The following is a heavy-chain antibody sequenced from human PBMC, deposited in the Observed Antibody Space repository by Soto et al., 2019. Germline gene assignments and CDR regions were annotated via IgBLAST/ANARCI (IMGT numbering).Heavy chain of an antibody. CDR1: GGSFSGYY. Sequence: QVQLQQWGAGLLKPSETLSLTCAVYGGSFSGYYWSWIRQPPGKGLEWIGEINHSGSTNYNPSLKSRVTISVDTSKNQFSLKLSTVTAADTAVYYCARGGLRLLEWLPIQVPRDAFDIWGQGTMVTVSS. CDR3: ARGGLRLLEWLPIQVPRDAFDI. J-gene: IGHJ3*02. CDR2: INHSGST. V-gene: IGHV4-34*01. D-gene: IGHD3-3*01.